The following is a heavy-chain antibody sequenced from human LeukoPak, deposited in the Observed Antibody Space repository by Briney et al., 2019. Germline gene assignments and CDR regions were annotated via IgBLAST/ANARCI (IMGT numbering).Heavy chain of an antibody. CDR2: ISGGGETT. CDR1: GFTFNNYA. V-gene: IGHV3-23*01. J-gene: IGHJ4*02. Sequence: GGSLRLSCAASGFTFNNYAMNWVRQAPGKGLEWVSSISGGGETTYYADSAKGRFTISRDNSQNTLYLQMNSLRAEDTAVYYCARAYADYVGYFFFDYWGKGTLVTVSS. CDR3: ARAYADYVGYFFFDY. D-gene: IGHD2-15*01.